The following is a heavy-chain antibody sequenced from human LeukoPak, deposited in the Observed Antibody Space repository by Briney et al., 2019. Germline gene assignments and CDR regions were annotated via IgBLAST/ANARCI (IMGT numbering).Heavy chain of an antibody. CDR3: ARRCYTDSCDL. Sequence: SETLSLTCTVSGGSISSYYWTWIRQPPGKRLEWIGYIYYSGSTNYNPSLKSRVTISVDTSKNQFSLKLTSVTAADTAVYYCARRCYTDSCDLWGRGTLVTVSS. CDR2: IYYSGST. D-gene: IGHD2-2*02. CDR1: GGSISSYY. J-gene: IGHJ2*01. V-gene: IGHV4-59*01.